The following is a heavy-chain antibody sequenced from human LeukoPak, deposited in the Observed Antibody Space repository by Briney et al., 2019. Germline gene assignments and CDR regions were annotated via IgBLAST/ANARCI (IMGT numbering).Heavy chain of an antibody. Sequence: GGSLGLSCAASGFAISNYAMRWVRQVPGKGLEWVSSISDSGDRTYYADSVKGRFTISRDNSRNTLYLQMNSLGAEDTAIFYCAKLAGDSQQLPYWGQGTLVTVSS. V-gene: IGHV3-23*01. D-gene: IGHD6-13*01. CDR1: GFAISNYA. J-gene: IGHJ4*02. CDR2: ISDSGDRT. CDR3: AKLAGDSQQLPY.